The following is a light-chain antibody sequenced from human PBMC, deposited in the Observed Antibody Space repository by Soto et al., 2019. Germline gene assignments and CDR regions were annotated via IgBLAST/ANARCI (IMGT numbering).Light chain of an antibody. CDR3: QQYGSSFIT. CDR1: QSVSSSY. J-gene: IGKJ5*01. Sequence: EIVLTHAPGTLSFSPGERATLSCRASQSVSSSYLAWYQQKPGQAPRLLIYGASSRATGIPDRFSGSGSGTDFTLTISRLEPEDFAVYYCQQYGSSFITFGQGTRLEIK. V-gene: IGKV3-20*01. CDR2: GAS.